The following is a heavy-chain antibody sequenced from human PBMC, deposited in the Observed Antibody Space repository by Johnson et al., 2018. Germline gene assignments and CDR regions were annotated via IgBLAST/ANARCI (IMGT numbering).Heavy chain of an antibody. CDR2: VSWHGNSL. V-gene: IGHV3-9*01. CDR1: GLTFDDYA. J-gene: IGHJ3*02. Sequence: VQLVESGGGLVQPGRSLRLSCAASGLTFDDYAWHWVRQAPGKGLAWVSGVSWHGNSLGDAGPVRGRFYIPVERAKNSLCLEMNSMRAEETALYYCVNNRFPYHHDRGGYFLDAFDIWGQGTMVTVSS. D-gene: IGHD3-22*01. CDR3: VNNRFPYHHDRGGYFLDAFDI.